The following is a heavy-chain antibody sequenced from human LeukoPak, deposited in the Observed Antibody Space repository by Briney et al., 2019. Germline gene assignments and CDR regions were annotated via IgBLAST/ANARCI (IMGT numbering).Heavy chain of an antibody. V-gene: IGHV4-61*02. CDR2: IYNSGST. J-gene: IGHJ4*02. D-gene: IGHD3-10*01. CDR3: ARQTFGVLYFDS. Sequence: SQTLSLACFVPGDSISCGRCDWGRFRQPGGKGLDWMGRIYNSGSTNYNPSLKSRVTISTEMSKNQFSLKLSSVTAADTAVYYCARQTFGVLYFDSWGQGTLVIVSS. CDR1: GDSISCGRCD.